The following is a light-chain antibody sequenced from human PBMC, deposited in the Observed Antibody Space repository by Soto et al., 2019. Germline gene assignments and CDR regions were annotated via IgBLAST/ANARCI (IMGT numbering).Light chain of an antibody. J-gene: IGLJ2*01. CDR2: EVS. V-gene: IGLV2-23*02. CDR3: CSYAGSSTYVV. Sequence: QSVLTQPASVSGSPGQSITISCTGTSSDVGSYNLVSWYQQHPGKAPKLMIYEVSKRPSGVSNRFSGSKSGNSASLTISGLQAVDEADYYCCSYAGSSTYVVFGGGTKVTVL. CDR1: SSDVGSYNL.